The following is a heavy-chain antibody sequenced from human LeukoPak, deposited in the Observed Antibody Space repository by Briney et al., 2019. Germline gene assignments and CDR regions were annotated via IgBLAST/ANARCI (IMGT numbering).Heavy chain of an antibody. J-gene: IGHJ4*02. Sequence: SETLSLTCTVSGGSISNGDYYWGWMRQPPGQGLEWIGYIYYSGSTYYKSSLKSRVSISVDTSKNQFSLKLSSVTAADTAVYYCARIRRLTTFAVVITNYFDYWGQGTLVTVSS. CDR1: GGSISNGDYY. V-gene: IGHV4-30-4*01. CDR2: IYYSGST. CDR3: ARIRRLTTFAVVITNYFDY. D-gene: IGHD3-3*01.